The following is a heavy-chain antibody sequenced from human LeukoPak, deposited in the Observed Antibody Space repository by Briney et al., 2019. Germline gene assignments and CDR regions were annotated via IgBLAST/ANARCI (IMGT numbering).Heavy chain of an antibody. D-gene: IGHD6-19*01. J-gene: IGHJ6*02. CDR3: ARPVSVAGHYYYGMDV. Sequence: GGSLRLSCAASGFSLSGNAVSWVRQAPGKRPEWVAGIGPDDATFYPASVRGRFTISRDTSQNTMYLQMNSLRAEDTAVYYCARPVSVAGHYYYGMDVWGQGTTVTVSS. CDR1: GFSLSGNA. CDR2: IGPDDAT. V-gene: IGHV3-23*01.